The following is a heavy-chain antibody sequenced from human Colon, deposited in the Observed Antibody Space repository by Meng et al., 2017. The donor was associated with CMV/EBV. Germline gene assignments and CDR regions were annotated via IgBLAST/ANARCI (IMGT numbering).Heavy chain of an antibody. J-gene: IGHJ4*02. CDR2: VHHTGGI. Sequence: GPLRLSCTVSGGSIVGYYWSWLRQTPGQGLEYIGYVHHTGGINYRPSLKGRITISADASKRQFHLQLSSVTAADTAVYYCARSGTYCTNTACYPFDSWGQGTLVTVSS. CDR1: GGSIVGYY. D-gene: IGHD2-8*01. CDR3: ARSGTYCTNTACYPFDS. V-gene: IGHV4-59*01.